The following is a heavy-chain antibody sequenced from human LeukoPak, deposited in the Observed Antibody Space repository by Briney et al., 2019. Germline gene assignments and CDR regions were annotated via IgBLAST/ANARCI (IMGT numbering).Heavy chain of an antibody. CDR3: ARDSGWWRFDF. J-gene: IGHJ4*02. CDR2: IKQDGSAK. CDR1: GFTFSRHW. D-gene: IGHD6-13*01. Sequence: GRSLRLSCAASGFTFSRHWMYWVRQAPGKGLEWVANIKQDGSAKPYVDSVKGRFTISRDNAKNSLFLQMNSLRAEDTAVYYCARDSGWWRFDFWGQGTLVTVSS. V-gene: IGHV3-7*03.